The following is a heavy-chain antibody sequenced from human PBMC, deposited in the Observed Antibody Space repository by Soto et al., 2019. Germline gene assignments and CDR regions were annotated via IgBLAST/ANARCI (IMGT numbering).Heavy chain of an antibody. V-gene: IGHV3-11*01. J-gene: IGHJ4*02. CDR2: ISSSGSTI. Sequence: PGGSLRLSCAASGFTFSDYYMSWIRQAPGKGLEWVSYISSSGSTIYYADSVKGRFTISRDNAKNSLYLQMNSLRAEDTAVYYCARGRKFLEWLLLFGYFDYWGQGTLVTVSS. CDR1: GFTFSDYY. CDR3: ARGRKFLEWLLLFGYFDY. D-gene: IGHD3-3*01.